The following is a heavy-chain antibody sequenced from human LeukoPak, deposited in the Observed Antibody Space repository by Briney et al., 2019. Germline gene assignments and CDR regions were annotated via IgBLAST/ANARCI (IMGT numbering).Heavy chain of an antibody. CDR3: ARGAMASYFDY. V-gene: IGHV3-23*01. J-gene: IGHJ4*02. CDR2: ISGSGGST. CDR1: GFIFSSYA. D-gene: IGHD5-18*01. Sequence: GSLRLSCAASGFIFSSYAMRWVRQAPGKGLEWVSAISGSGGSTYYADSVKGRFTISRDNSKNTLYLQMNSLRAEDTAVYYCARGAMASYFDYWGQGTLVTVSS.